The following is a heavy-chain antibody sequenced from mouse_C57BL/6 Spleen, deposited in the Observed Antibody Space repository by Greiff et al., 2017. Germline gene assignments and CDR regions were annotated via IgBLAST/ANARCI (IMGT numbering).Heavy chain of an antibody. CDR2: ISYDGSN. CDR1: GYSITSGYY. V-gene: IGHV3-6*01. J-gene: IGHJ2*01. Sequence: EVHLVESGPGLVKPSQSLSLTCSVTGYSITSGYYWNWIRQFPGNKLEWMGYISYDGSNNYNPSLKNRISITRDTSKNQFFLKLNSVTTEDTATYYCARDRANWDSYYFDYWGQGTTLTVSS. D-gene: IGHD4-1*01. CDR3: ARDRANWDSYYFDY.